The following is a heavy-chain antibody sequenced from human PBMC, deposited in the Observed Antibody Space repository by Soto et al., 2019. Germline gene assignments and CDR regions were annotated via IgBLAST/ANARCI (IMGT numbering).Heavy chain of an antibody. CDR3: AKHEVVPAAMSPGNRYFQH. V-gene: IGHV3-23*01. J-gene: IGHJ1*01. CDR1: GFTFSSYA. D-gene: IGHD2-2*01. CDR2: ISGSGGST. Sequence: GGSLRLSCAASGFTFSSYAMSWVRQAPGKGLEWVSAISGSGGSTYYADSVKGRFTISRGHSKNTLYLQMNSLRAEDKAVYYCAKHEVVPAAMSPGNRYFQHWGQGTLVTVSS.